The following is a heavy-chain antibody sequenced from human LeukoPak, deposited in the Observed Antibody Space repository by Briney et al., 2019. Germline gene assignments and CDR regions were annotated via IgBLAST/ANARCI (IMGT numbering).Heavy chain of an antibody. CDR2: ISYDGSNK. D-gene: IGHD3-22*01. J-gene: IGHJ4*02. Sequence: TGGSLRLSCAASGFTFSDYYMSWVRQAPGKGLEWVAVISYDGSNKYYADSVKGRFTISRDNSKNTLYLQMNSLRVEDTAVYYCARDSKTYYYDLWGQGALVTVSS. CDR3: ARDSKTYYYDL. V-gene: IGHV3-30*14. CDR1: GFTFSDYY.